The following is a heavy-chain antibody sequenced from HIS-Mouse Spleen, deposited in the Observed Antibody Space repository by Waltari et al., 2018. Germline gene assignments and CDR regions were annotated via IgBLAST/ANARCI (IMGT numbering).Heavy chain of an antibody. CDR1: GGSIRRSRYY. J-gene: IGHJ2*01. V-gene: IGHV4-39*07. Sequence: QLQLQESGPGLVTPSETLSLTCTVSGGSIRRSRYYWGWIRQPPGKGLEWIGSIYYSGSTYYNPSLKSRVTISVDTSKNQFSLKLSSVTAADTAVYYCAREIPYSSSWYDWYFDLWGRGTLVTVSS. CDR3: AREIPYSSSWYDWYFDL. CDR2: IYYSGST. D-gene: IGHD6-13*01.